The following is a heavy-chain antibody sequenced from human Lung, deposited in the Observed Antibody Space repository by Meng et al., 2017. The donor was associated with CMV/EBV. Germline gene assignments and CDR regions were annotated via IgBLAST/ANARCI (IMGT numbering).Heavy chain of an antibody. CDR1: GGSMSSGNYY. CDR2: IHHSGSA. Sequence: GQLKESGAGLGGLSQNQSLTCTVAGGSMSSGNYYWSWIRQPSGKGLEWIGYIHHSGSAYYNPSLKSRVSISVDTSKNQFSLNLNSMTAADTAVYYCASFDHIPRRNYFDYWGQGTLVTVSS. V-gene: IGHV4-30-4*01. D-gene: IGHD2-21*01. J-gene: IGHJ4*02. CDR3: ASFDHIPRRNYFDY.